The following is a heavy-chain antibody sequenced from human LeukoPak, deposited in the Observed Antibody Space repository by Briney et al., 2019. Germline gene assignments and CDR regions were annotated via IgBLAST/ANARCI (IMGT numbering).Heavy chain of an antibody. Sequence: SETLSLTRTVSGGSINSSSYYWRWARQPPGRGLEGNVRICYSGSTYYNPSLKSRVTISVDTSKNQFSLKLSSVTAADTAVYYCARVCAYSSSGNYYYYYYMDVWGKGTTVTVSS. J-gene: IGHJ6*03. CDR1: GGSINSSSYY. CDR2: ICYSGST. D-gene: IGHD6-6*01. V-gene: IGHV4-39*07. CDR3: ARVCAYSSSGNYYYYYYMDV.